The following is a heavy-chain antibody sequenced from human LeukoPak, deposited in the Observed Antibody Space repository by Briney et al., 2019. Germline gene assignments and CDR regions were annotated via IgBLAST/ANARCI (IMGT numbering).Heavy chain of an antibody. CDR2: IKSNSDGGTT. V-gene: IGHV3-15*01. J-gene: IGHJ4*02. D-gene: IGHD6-13*01. Sequence: PGGSLRLSCAASGFTFSNAWMSWVRQTPGKGLEWVGRIKSNSDGGTTDYGAPVKGGFTISRDDSKNTLYLQINSLKTEDTAVYYCATAKSSSSHYWGQGTLVAVSS. CDR1: GFTFSNAW. CDR3: ATAKSSSSHY.